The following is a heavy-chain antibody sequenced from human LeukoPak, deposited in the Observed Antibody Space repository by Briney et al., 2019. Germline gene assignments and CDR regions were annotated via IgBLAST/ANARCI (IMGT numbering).Heavy chain of an antibody. V-gene: IGHV3-23*01. CDR2: ISGSVGST. J-gene: IGHJ4*02. CDR3: ARSSRRVKYSSGWYLFDY. Sequence: GGSLRLSCAASGFTFSSYAMSWVRQAPGKGLEWVSAISGSVGSTYYADSVKGRFTISRDNSKNTLYLQMNSLRAEDTAVYYCARSSRRVKYSSGWYLFDYWGQGTLVTVSS. D-gene: IGHD6-19*01. CDR1: GFTFSSYA.